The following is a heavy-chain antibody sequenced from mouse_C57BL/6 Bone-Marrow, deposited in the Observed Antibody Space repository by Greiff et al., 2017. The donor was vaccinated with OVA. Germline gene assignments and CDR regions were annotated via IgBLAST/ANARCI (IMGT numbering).Heavy chain of an antibody. D-gene: IGHD2-3*01. J-gene: IGHJ3*01. CDR1: GFTFSSYA. CDR2: ISDGGSYT. V-gene: IGHV5-4*01. CDR3: AREGWAY. Sequence: EVQVVESGGGLVKPGGSLKLSCAASGFTFSSYAMSWVRQTPEKRLEWVATISDGGSYTYYPDNVKGRFTISRDNAKNNLYLQMSHLKSEDTAMYYCAREGWAYWGQGTLVTVSA.